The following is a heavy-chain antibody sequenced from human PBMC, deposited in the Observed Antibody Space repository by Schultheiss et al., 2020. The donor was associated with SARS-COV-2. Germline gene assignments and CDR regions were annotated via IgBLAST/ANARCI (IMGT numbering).Heavy chain of an antibody. CDR2: IWYDGSNK. Sequence: GGSLRLSCAASGFTFSSYSMNWVRQAPGKGLEWVAVIWYDGSNKYYADSVKGRFTISRDNSKNTLYLQMNSLRAEDTALYYCAKGGYVSYYYYMDVWGKGTTVTVSS. D-gene: IGHD1-1*01. CDR1: GFTFSSYS. J-gene: IGHJ6*03. CDR3: AKGGYVSYYYYMDV. V-gene: IGHV3-33*06.